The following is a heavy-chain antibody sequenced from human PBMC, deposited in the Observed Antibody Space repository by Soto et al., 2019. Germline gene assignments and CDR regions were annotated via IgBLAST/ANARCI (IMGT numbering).Heavy chain of an antibody. CDR2: ISYDGSNK. J-gene: IGHJ5*02. D-gene: IGHD1-26*01. CDR1: GFTFSSSG. Sequence: QVQLVESGGGLVQPGGSLRLSCVASGFTFSSSGMHWVRQAPGKGLEWVAVISYDGSNKYYADSVKGRFTISRDNSKNTLYLQMNSLRAEDTAVYYCAKDYTVGATNGFDPWGQGTLVTVSS. CDR3: AKDYTVGATNGFDP. V-gene: IGHV3-30*18.